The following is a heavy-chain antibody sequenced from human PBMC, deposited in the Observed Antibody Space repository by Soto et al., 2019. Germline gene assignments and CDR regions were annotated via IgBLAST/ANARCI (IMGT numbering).Heavy chain of an antibody. J-gene: IGHJ4*02. Sequence: PEKLSHTNVVSEHSISSDFYWGLIREPPGKGLEWIGSIYHSGTTYYNPSLRSRLTISIDTSKNQFSLMLSSVTAADTALYHCLRSGRPSQTTSMWVDYWVQG. V-gene: IGHV4-38-2*01. CDR1: EHSISSDFY. CDR3: LRSGRPSQTTSMWVDY. D-gene: IGHD1-1*01. CDR2: IYHSGTT.